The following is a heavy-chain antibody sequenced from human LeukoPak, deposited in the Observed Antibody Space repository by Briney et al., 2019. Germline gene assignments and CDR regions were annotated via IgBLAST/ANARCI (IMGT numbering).Heavy chain of an antibody. D-gene: IGHD3-16*01. CDR2: LYSDGNT. CDR3: ARGVEPLAANTLAY. Sequence: GGSLRLSCAASGFTVITNDMTGVRQAPGKGRDGVSVLYSDGNTKYADSVQGRFTISRDNSKNTLYLEMNSLRPDDTAVYYCARGVEPLAANTLAYWGQGTLVTVSS. V-gene: IGHV3-53*01. CDR1: GFTVITND. J-gene: IGHJ4*02.